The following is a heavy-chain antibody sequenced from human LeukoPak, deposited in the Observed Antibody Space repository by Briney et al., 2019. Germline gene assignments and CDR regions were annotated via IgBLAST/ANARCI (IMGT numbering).Heavy chain of an antibody. CDR1: GGSISSSSYY. V-gene: IGHV4-39*07. CDR3: ARGHRPRYFDWGSPRYYYYMDV. J-gene: IGHJ6*03. CDR2: INHSGST. Sequence: PSETLSLTCTVSGGSISSSSYYWSWIRQPPGKGLEWIGEINHSGSTNYNPSLKSRVTISVDTSKNQFSLKLSSVTAADTAVYYCARGHRPRYFDWGSPRYYYYMDVWGKGTTVTVSS. D-gene: IGHD3-9*01.